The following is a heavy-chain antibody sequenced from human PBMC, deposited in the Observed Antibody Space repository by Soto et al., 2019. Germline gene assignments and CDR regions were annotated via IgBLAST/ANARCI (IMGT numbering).Heavy chain of an antibody. J-gene: IGHJ5*02. CDR2: IWYDGSYK. Sequence: GGSLRLSCAASGFTFSNYGMHWVRQAPGKGLEWVAVIWYDGSYKYYADSVKGRFTISRDNSKNTLYLQMNSLRAEDTAVYYCARHPERIAQIGWFDPWGQGTLVTVSS. CDR1: GFTFSNYG. D-gene: IGHD6-13*01. V-gene: IGHV3-33*01. CDR3: ARHPERIAQIGWFDP.